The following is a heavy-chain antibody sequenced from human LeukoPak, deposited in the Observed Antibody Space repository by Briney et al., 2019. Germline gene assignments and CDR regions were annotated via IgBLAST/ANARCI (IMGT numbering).Heavy chain of an antibody. D-gene: IGHD6-13*01. V-gene: IGHV3-48*02. CDR3: AKTGGSSSWYTDS. J-gene: IGHJ4*02. CDR2: ISSGSSTI. Sequence: GGSLRLSCAASGFTFTSYSLNSVRQAPGKGLEWVSYISSGSSTIFYAGSVKGRFTISRDNAKNSLYLQMNSLRDEDTAVYYCAKTGGSSSWYTDSWGQGTLVTVSS. CDR1: GFTFTSYS.